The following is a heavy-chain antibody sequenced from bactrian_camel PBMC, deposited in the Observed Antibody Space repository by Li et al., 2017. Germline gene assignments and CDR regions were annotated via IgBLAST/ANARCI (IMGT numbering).Heavy chain of an antibody. V-gene: IGHV3S60*01. J-gene: IGHJ4*01. D-gene: IGHD2*01. CDR2: VTGDGGIT. CDR3: ATEDYSGGAIYKGDYTLTY. Sequence: QVQLVESGGGSVQAGGSLRLSCAASGLTYSRCTMGWYLQAPGKEREGVSCVTGDGGITYYADSVKGRFTISRDNAKNTLYLQMNSLKPEDTAMYYCATEDYSGGAIYKGDYTLTYWGQGTQVTVS. CDR1: GLTYSRCT.